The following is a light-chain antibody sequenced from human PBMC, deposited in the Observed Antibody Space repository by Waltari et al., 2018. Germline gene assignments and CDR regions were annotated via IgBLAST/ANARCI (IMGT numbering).Light chain of an antibody. CDR1: QSVRSHY. CDR2: GAS. CDR3: QQYGASTGT. J-gene: IGKJ2*01. V-gene: IGKV3-20*01. Sequence: EIVLTQSPGTLSLSPGERATLFCRASQSVRSHYLCWYQQRPGQAPRLLIYGASNRAAGIPDRFTGSWSGTDFTLPITRLEPEDFGAYYCQQYGASTGTFGQGTTLEI.